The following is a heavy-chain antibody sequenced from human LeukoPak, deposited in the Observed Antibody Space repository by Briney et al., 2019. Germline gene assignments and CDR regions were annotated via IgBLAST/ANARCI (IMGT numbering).Heavy chain of an antibody. V-gene: IGHV1-18*01. D-gene: IGHD3-22*01. CDR2: ISVYNGNT. CDR1: GYTFTNYG. CDR3: ARGAHYDSSGYFGY. J-gene: IGHJ4*02. Sequence: ASVKVSCKASGYTFTNYGISWVRQAPGQELEWMGWISVYNGNTKYAQKLQGRVTMTTDTSTSTAYMELRSLRSDDTAVYYCARGAHYDSSGYFGYWGQGTLVTVSS.